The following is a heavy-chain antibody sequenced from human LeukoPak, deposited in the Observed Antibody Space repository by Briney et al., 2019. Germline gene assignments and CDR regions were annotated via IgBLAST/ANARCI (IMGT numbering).Heavy chain of an antibody. CDR2: IWYDGNNK. V-gene: IGHV3-33*01. J-gene: IGHJ4*02. CDR3: AREHTTVTSLLDY. D-gene: IGHD4-17*01. CDR1: GFTFNSYG. Sequence: PGGTLRLSCAASGFTFNSYGIHWVRQAPGKGLEWVAVIWYDGNNKYYADSVKGRFTISRDSSKNTMYLQMNSLRAEATAVYYCAREHTTVTSLLDYWGQGTLVTVST.